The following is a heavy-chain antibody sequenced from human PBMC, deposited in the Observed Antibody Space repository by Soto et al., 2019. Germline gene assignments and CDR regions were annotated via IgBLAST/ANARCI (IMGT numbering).Heavy chain of an antibody. V-gene: IGHV4-30-4*01. D-gene: IGHD5-12*01. CDR2: IFYSGST. Sequence: QVQLQESGPGLVKPSQTLSLTCTVSGGSISSGDYYWSWIRQPPGKGLKWIGYIFYSGSTYYNPSLKSRVTISVDTSKNQFSLKLGSVTAADTAVYYCARWLGYGPHFDYWGQGTLVTVSS. CDR3: ARWLGYGPHFDY. CDR1: GGSISSGDYY. J-gene: IGHJ4*02.